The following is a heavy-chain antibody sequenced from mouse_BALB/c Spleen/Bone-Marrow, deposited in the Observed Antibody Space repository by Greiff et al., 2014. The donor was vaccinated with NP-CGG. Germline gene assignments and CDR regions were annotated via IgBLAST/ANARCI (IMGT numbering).Heavy chain of an antibody. CDR3: ARGGYYRYDGFAY. CDR1: GYTFTDYY. Sequence: QVQLQQSGAELARPGASVKLSCKASGYTFTDYYINWVRRRTGQGLEWIGEIYSGNGNTYYNEKFKGKATLTADKSSSTAYMQRSSLTSEDSAVYFCARGGYYRYDGFAYWGQGTLVTVSA. J-gene: IGHJ3*01. CDR2: IYSGNGNT. D-gene: IGHD2-14*01. V-gene: IGHV1-77*01.